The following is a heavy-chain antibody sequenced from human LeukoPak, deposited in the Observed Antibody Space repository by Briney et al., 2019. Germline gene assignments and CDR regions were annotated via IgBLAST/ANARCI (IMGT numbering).Heavy chain of an antibody. J-gene: IGHJ4*02. Sequence: LGESLKISCKGSGYSFPTYWIAWVRQMPGKGLEWMEIIYPDESNIRYSPSFQGQVTISADKSISTAYLQWSSLKASDTAMYYCARPPSRGYSSSFEYWGQGTLVTVSS. CDR2: IYPDESNI. D-gene: IGHD2-2*03. CDR3: ARPPSRGYSSSFEY. V-gene: IGHV5-51*01. CDR1: GYSFPTYW.